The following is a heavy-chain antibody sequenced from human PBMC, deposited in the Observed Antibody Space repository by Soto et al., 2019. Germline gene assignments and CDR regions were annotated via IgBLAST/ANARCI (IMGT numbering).Heavy chain of an antibody. CDR1: GFTVSTNY. V-gene: IGHV3-66*01. CDR3: ARFFGRYGDYVWYFDL. D-gene: IGHD4-17*01. Sequence: GGSLRLSCAACGFTVSTNYMNWVRQAPRKGLEWVSLIYSGGTPDYADSMKGRFTISRDKSKNTVYLQMNSLRVEDTAVFYCARFFGRYGDYVWYFDLWGRGTLVTVSS. CDR2: IYSGGTP. J-gene: IGHJ2*01.